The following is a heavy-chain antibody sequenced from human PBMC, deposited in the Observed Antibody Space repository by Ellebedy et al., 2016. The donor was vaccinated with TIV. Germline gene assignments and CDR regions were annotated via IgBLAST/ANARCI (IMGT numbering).Heavy chain of an antibody. CDR2: IIPIFGTA. CDR3: ARAPTRGLDARY. CDR1: GDTLSTHA. D-gene: IGHD6-19*01. Sequence: ASVKVSCKASGDTLSTHASTWVRQAPGQGLEWMGGIIPIFGTANYAQKFQGRVTITADKSTSTAYMELSSLRSEDTAVYYCARAPTRGLDARYWGQGTLVTVSS. V-gene: IGHV1-69*06. J-gene: IGHJ4*02.